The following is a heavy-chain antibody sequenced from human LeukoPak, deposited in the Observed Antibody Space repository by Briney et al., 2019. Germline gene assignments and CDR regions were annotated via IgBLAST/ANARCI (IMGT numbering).Heavy chain of an antibody. CDR2: FNPSGGGT. D-gene: IGHD6-13*01. V-gene: IGHV1-46*01. J-gene: IGHJ4*02. CDR3: ARETDIASAANYFDY. CDR1: GYTFTSYY. Sequence: GASVKVSCKASGYTFTSYYIHWVRQAPGQGLEWMGIFNPSGGGTTHAQKFQGRVTMTSDMSTSTVYMELSSLRSGDTAVYYCARETDIASAANYFDYWGQGTLVTVSS.